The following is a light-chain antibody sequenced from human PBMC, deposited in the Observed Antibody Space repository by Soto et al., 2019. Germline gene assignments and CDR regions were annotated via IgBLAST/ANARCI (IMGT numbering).Light chain of an antibody. J-gene: IGLJ2*01. CDR1: SSDVGSYNL. CDR2: EVS. V-gene: IGLV2-23*02. Sequence: QSVLTQPASVSGSPGQSITISCTRTSSDVGSYNLVSWYQHHPDKAPKLMIYEVSERPSGVSDRFSGSRSGNTASLTISGLQTEDEADYYCCSYAGSSTYVVFGGGTKLTVL. CDR3: CSYAGSSTYVV.